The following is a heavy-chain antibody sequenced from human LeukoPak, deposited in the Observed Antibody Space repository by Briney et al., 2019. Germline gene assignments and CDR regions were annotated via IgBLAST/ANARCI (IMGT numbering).Heavy chain of an antibody. V-gene: IGHV4-39*01. Sequence: SETLSLTCTVSGGSFSSGDYYWTWIRQPPGKGLEWIGEIYHSGSTNYNPSLKSRVTISVDKSKKQFSLKLSSVTAADTAVYYCARHRTYYDFWSGHHIDYWGQGTLVTVSS. CDR1: GGSFSSGDYY. CDR2: IYHSGST. D-gene: IGHD3-3*01. J-gene: IGHJ4*02. CDR3: ARHRTYYDFWSGHHIDY.